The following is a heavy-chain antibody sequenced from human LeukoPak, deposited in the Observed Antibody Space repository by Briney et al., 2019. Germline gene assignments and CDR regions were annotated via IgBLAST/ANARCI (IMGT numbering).Heavy chain of an antibody. D-gene: IGHD5-12*01. J-gene: IGHJ4*02. CDR1: GFTFSSYG. Sequence: GGSLRLSCAASGFTFSSYGMHWVRQAPGKGLEWVAVIWYDGSNKYYADSVKGRFTVSRDNSKNTLYLQMNSLRAEDTAVYYYARDQGGYDIYFDYWGQGTLVTVSS. CDR2: IWYDGSNK. V-gene: IGHV3-33*01. CDR3: ARDQGGYDIYFDY.